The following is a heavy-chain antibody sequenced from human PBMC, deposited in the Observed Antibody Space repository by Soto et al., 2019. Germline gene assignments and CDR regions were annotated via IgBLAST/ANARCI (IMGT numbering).Heavy chain of an antibody. J-gene: IGHJ4*02. CDR3: AREPGAGTYFDY. CDR2: INAYTGNP. Sequence: QVQLVQSGAEVKKPGASVKVSCKASGYTFTNYGISWVRQAPGHGLEWMGCINAYTGNPNYAQKLQGRVTMTTDTATSTAYMELRSLRSDDTAVDYCAREPGAGTYFDYWGQGTLVTVSS. D-gene: IGHD6-19*01. V-gene: IGHV1-18*01. CDR1: GYTFTNYG.